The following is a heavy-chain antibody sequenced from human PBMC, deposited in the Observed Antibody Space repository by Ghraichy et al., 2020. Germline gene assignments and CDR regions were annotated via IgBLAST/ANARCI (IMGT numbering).Heavy chain of an antibody. CDR2: IKTDGSTT. J-gene: IGHJ4*02. Sequence: ETLSLTCAASGLTFSSYWMHWVRQAPGKGLEWVSHIKTDGSTTNYADSVRGRFTISTDNAKNTLYLQMNSLRADDTAVYYCSTSPRADRGNYWGQGTLDTFSS. V-gene: IGHV3-74*01. D-gene: IGHD3-10*01. CDR3: STSPRADRGNY. CDR1: GLTFSSYW.